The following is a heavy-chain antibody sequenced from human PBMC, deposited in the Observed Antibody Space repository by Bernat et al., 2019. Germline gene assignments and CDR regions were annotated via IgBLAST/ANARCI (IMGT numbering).Heavy chain of an antibody. CDR3: ARAECGGDCYDY. D-gene: IGHD2-21*01. CDR1: GFTFSDYY. V-gene: IGHV3-11*05. CDR2: ISSSSSYT. Sequence: VQLVESGGGLVQPGGSLRLSCAASGFTFSDYYMSWIRQAPGKGLEWVSYISSSSSYTNYADSVKGRFTISRDNAKNSLYLQMNSLRAEDTAVYYCARAECGGDCYDYWGQGTLVTVSS. J-gene: IGHJ4*02.